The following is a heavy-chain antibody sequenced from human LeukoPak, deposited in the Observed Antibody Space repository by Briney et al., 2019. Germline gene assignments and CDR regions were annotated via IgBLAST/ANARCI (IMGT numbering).Heavy chain of an antibody. CDR2: VFYLGNT. V-gene: IGHV4-30-4*01. CDR1: GGSISSGNYY. D-gene: IGHD6-6*01. J-gene: IGHJ5*02. Sequence: SETLSLTCTVSGGSISSGNYYWSWIRQPPGKGLEWIGYVFYLGNTYYTPSLKSRVTISVDTSRNQFSLKLSSVTAADTAVYYCARKYPDHWFDPWGQGTLVTVSS. CDR3: ARKYPDHWFDP.